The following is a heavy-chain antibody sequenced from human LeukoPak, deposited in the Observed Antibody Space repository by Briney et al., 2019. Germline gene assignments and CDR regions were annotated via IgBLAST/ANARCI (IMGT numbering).Heavy chain of an antibody. CDR2: ISRSRSTI. V-gene: IGHV3-48*01. CDR3: ARAKRNGFDI. J-gene: IGHJ3*02. CDR1: GFTFSNYS. Sequence: GGSLRLSCAASGFTFSNYSMNWVRQAPGKGLEWVSYISRSRSTIYYADSVKGRFTISRDNAKNSLYLQMHSLRAEDTAVYYCARAKRNGFDIWGQGTMVTVSS.